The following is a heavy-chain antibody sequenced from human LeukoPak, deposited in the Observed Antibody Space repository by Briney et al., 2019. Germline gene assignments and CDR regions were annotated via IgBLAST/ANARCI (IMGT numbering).Heavy chain of an antibody. D-gene: IGHD6-25*01. J-gene: IGHJ4*02. Sequence: GESLKISCKDSGYSFTTYWIAWVRQMPGKGLEWMGIIYPGDSDTRYSPSFEGQVTISADKSISTAYLQWTSLKASDTAMYYCARGGERVAADYWGQGTLVTVSS. V-gene: IGHV5-51*01. CDR2: IYPGDSDT. CDR1: GYSFTTYW. CDR3: ARGGERVAADY.